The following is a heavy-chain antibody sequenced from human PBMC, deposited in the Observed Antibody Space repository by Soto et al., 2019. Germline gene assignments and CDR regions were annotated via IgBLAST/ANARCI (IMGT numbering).Heavy chain of an antibody. CDR1: GGSISSGDYY. CDR2: IYYSGST. D-gene: IGHD3-10*01. Sequence: SETLSLTCTVSGGSISSGDYYWSWIRQPPGKSLEWIGYIYYSGSTYYNPSLKSRVTISVDTSKNQFSLKLSSVTAADTAVYYCARVGGFGATTIDYWGQGTLVTVSS. CDR3: ARVGGFGATTIDY. V-gene: IGHV4-30-4*01. J-gene: IGHJ4*02.